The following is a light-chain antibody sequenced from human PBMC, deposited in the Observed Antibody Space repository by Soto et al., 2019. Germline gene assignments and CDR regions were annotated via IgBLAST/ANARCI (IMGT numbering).Light chain of an antibody. J-gene: IGLJ2*01. V-gene: IGLV2-14*03. Sequence: QSALTQPASVSGSPGQSITISCTGTSSDVGGYKYVSCYQHHPGKAPKLMIYDASKRPPGVPNRFSGPTSGTTASLTISGLQAEDEADYYCSSYTSSSTLVFGGGTKLTVL. CDR1: SSDVGGYKY. CDR2: DAS. CDR3: SSYTSSSTLV.